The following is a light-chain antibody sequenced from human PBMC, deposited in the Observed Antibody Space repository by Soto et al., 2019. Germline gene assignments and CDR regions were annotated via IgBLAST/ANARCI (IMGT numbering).Light chain of an antibody. V-gene: IGKV1-5*03. CDR3: QQYNSYPGT. J-gene: IGKJ2*01. Sequence: DIQMTQSPSTLSASVGDRVTITCRASQSISSWLAWYRQKPGKAPKLLIYKASSLESGVPSRFSGSGSGTEFTLTISSLQPDDFATYYCQQYNSYPGTFGQGTKLEIK. CDR2: KAS. CDR1: QSISSW.